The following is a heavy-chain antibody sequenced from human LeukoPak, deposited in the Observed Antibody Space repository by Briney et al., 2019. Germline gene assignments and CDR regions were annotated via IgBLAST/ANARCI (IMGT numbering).Heavy chain of an antibody. Sequence: SETLSLTCAVYGGSFSGYYWSWIRQPPGKGLEWIGEINHSGSTNYNPSLKSRVTISVDTSKNQFSLKLSSVTAADTAVYYCARGRYYYGWFDPWGQGTLVTVSS. V-gene: IGHV4-34*01. CDR1: GGSFSGYY. J-gene: IGHJ5*02. D-gene: IGHD3-10*01. CDR3: ARGRYYYGWFDP. CDR2: INHSGST.